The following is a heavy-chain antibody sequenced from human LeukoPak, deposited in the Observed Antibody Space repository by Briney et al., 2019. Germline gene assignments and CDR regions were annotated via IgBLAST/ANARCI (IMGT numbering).Heavy chain of an antibody. CDR3: AKDTRITMVRGVIMYY. V-gene: IGHV3-23*01. D-gene: IGHD3-10*01. Sequence: GGSLRLSRSASGFTFSSYAISWVRQAPRKGLEWVSSISGSGGSKYYADSVKGRFTISRDNSKNTLYLQMNSLRAEDTAVYYCAKDTRITMVRGVIMYYWGQGTLVTVSS. J-gene: IGHJ4*02. CDR1: GFTFSSYA. CDR2: ISGSGGSK.